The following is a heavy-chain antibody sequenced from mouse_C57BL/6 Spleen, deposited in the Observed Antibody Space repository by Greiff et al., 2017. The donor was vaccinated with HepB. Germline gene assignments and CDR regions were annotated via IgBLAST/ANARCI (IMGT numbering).Heavy chain of an antibody. V-gene: IGHV1-54*01. CDR1: GYAFTNYL. J-gene: IGHJ4*01. CDR3: ARRTHNYYAMDY. CDR2: INPGSGGT. D-gene: IGHD6-1*01. Sequence: QVQLKESGAELVRPGTSVTVSCKASGYAFTNYLIEWVKQRPGQGLEWIGVINPGSGGTNYNEKFKGKATLTADKSSSTAYMQLSSLTSEDSAVYFCARRTHNYYAMDYWGQGTSVTVSS.